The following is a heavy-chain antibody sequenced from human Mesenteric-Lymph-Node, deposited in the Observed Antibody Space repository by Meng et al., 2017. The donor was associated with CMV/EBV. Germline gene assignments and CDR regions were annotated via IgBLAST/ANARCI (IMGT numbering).Heavy chain of an antibody. CDR2: IHQRVTH. V-gene: IGHV4-34*01. CDR1: GGSFRGSY. D-gene: IGHD3-9*01. Sequence: VGLHKGGTRLFKSSGSLSLTCACYGGSFRGSYWTWITHSLQKGLQSIGKIHQRVTHIYNPSFTRRITISVDTSTTQSSLNMNTATAAETVIYTSERGSVYDISTGYFDYWGQGTLVTVSS. J-gene: IGHJ4*02. CDR3: ERGSVYDISTGYFDY.